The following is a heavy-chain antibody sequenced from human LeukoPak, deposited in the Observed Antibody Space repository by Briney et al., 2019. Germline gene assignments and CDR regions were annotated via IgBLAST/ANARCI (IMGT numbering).Heavy chain of an antibody. J-gene: IGHJ4*02. CDR1: GFTFSSYG. Sequence: PAGGSLRLSCAASGFTFSSYGMHWVRQAPGKGLEWVAVIWYDGSNKYYADSVRGRFTISRDNSKNTLYLQMNSLRAEDTAVYYCAKDSSYYDSSGYYDYWGQGTLVTVSS. CDR3: AKDSSYYDSSGYYDY. CDR2: IWYDGSNK. D-gene: IGHD3-22*01. V-gene: IGHV3-33*06.